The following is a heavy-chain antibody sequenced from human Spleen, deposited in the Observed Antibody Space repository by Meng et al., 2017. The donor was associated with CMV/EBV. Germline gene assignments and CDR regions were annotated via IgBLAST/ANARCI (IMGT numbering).Heavy chain of an antibody. CDR2: VHHSGNT. J-gene: IGHJ4*02. Sequence: SETLSLTCAVSGDSVSSGSYYWRWIRQPPGKGLEWIGSVHHSGNTYYNPSLKSRLTISVDTSKNQFSLKLNSVTAADTAVYYCARDRGQNDYSGSYLDYWGQGTLVTVSS. CDR1: GDSVSSGSYY. CDR3: ARDRGQNDYSGSYLDY. D-gene: IGHD1-26*01. V-gene: IGHV4-39*07.